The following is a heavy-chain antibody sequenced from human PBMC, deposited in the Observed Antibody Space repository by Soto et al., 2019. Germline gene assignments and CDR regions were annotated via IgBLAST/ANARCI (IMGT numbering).Heavy chain of an antibody. D-gene: IGHD2-15*01. CDR1: GFTFTSYW. CDR3: ARGDSWWFDP. CDR2: MNSDGSGT. V-gene: IGHV3-74*01. J-gene: IGHJ5*02. Sequence: GGSLRLSCAASGFTFTSYWMHWVRQAPGKGLVWVSRMNSDGSGTSYADSVKGRFTISRDNAKNTVYLQMNSLRAEDTAVYYCARGDSWWFDPWGQGALVTVSS.